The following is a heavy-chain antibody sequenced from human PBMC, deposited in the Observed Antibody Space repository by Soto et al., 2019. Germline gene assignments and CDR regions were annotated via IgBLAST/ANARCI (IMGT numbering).Heavy chain of an antibody. D-gene: IGHD3-22*01. CDR1: GFTFSSYG. Sequence: QVQLVESGGGVVQPGRSLRLSCAASGFTFSSYGMHWVRQAPGKGLEWVAVIWYDGSNKYYADSVKGRFTISRDNSKNTLYLQMNSLRAEDTAVYYCAREGATVNYYDSSGYSYWGQGTLVTVSS. V-gene: IGHV3-33*01. CDR2: IWYDGSNK. CDR3: AREGATVNYYDSSGYSY. J-gene: IGHJ4*02.